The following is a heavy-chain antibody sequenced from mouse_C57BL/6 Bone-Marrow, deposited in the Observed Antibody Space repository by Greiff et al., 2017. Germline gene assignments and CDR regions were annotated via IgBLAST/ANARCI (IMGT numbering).Heavy chain of an antibody. J-gene: IGHJ3*01. CDR3: ARPLYYYGSSYGFAY. D-gene: IGHD1-1*01. Sequence: EVNLVESGGGLVKPGGSLKLSCAASGFTFSDYGMHWVRQAPEKGLEWVAYISSGSSTIYYADTVKGRFTISRDNAKNTLFLQMTSLRSEDTAMYYCARPLYYYGSSYGFAYWGQGTLVTVSA. CDR2: ISSGSSTI. CDR1: GFTFSDYG. V-gene: IGHV5-17*01.